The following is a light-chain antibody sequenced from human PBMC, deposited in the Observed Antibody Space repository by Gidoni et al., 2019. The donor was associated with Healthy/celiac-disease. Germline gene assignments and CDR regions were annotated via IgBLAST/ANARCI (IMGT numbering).Light chain of an antibody. Sequence: QSVLTQPPSASGTPGPRVPISCSGSRSNIASNTVNWYKQLPGTAPKPLIYSTNPRPSGVPDRFSGSKSGTSASLAISGLQSEDEADYYCAAWDDGLNGWVFGGGTKLTVL. CDR2: STN. V-gene: IGLV1-44*01. J-gene: IGLJ3*02. CDR3: AAWDDGLNGWV. CDR1: RSNIASNT.